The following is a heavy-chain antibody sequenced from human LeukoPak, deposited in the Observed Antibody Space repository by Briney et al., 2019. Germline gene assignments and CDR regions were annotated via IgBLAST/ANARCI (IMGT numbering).Heavy chain of an antibody. CDR3: ARLSAMLRGPEPFYYFEH. D-gene: IGHD3-10*01. V-gene: IGHV3-23*01. Sequence: GGSLRLSCAASGFTFNSFAMSWVRQTPGKGLEWVSSVTGHGGSTYIADSVRGRFTISRDNSKNSLYLQVNSLRAEDTAMYYCARLSAMLRGPEPFYYFEHWGQGTLVTVSS. J-gene: IGHJ4*01. CDR2: VTGHGGST. CDR1: GFTFNSFA.